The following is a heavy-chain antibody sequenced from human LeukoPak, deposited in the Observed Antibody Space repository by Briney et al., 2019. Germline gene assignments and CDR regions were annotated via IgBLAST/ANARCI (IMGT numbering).Heavy chain of an antibody. V-gene: IGHV4-34*01. CDR2: INNSGST. CDR3: AGGRAFFD. Sequence: PSETLSLTCAVYGGSFSGYYWNWIRQPPGKGLEWIGEINNSGSTNYNPSLKSRVTISRDTSKNQFSLKLSSVTAADTAVYYCAGGRAFFDWGQGTLVTVSS. CDR1: GGSFSGYY. D-gene: IGHD3-3*02. J-gene: IGHJ4*02.